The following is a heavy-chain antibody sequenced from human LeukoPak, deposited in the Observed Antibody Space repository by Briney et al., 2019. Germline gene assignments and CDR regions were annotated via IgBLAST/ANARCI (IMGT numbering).Heavy chain of an antibody. CDR2: IKSDGNGM. V-gene: IGHV3-74*03. J-gene: IGHJ5*02. CDR1: GFTFSLAW. Sequence: GGSLRLSCAASGFTFSLAWMHWVRQAPGKGLMWVSVIKSDGNGMYADSVKGRFTISRDNAKNTVSLQMNSLRDEDTAVYYCAGGPYCSGGSCYSYNWFDPWGQGTLVTVSS. CDR3: AGGPYCSGGSCYSYNWFDP. D-gene: IGHD2-15*01.